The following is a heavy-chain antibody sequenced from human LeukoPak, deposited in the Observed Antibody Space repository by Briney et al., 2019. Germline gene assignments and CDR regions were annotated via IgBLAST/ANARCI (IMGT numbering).Heavy chain of an antibody. V-gene: IGHV5-51*01. CDR3: AEGRYAFDI. CDR2: IYPGDSDT. Sequence: GESLKISCKGSGXSFTSYWSGWVRQMPGKGLEWMGIIYPGDSDTRYSPSFQGQVTISRDNSKNTLYLQMNSLRAEDTAVYYCAEGRYAFDIWGQGTMVTVSS. CDR1: GXSFTSYW. J-gene: IGHJ3*02.